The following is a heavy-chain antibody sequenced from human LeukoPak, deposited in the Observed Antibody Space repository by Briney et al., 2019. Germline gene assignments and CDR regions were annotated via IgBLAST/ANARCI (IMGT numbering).Heavy chain of an antibody. CDR3: ARGIVVVTISPGEMDV. D-gene: IGHD3-22*01. J-gene: IGHJ6*02. Sequence: GGSLRLSCAASGFTVSSNYMSWVRQAPGKGLGWVSVIYSGGSTYYADSLKGRFTISRDNSKNTLYLQMNSLRAEDTAVYYCARGIVVVTISPGEMDVWGQGTTVTVSS. CDR1: GFTVSSNY. CDR2: IYSGGST. V-gene: IGHV3-66*01.